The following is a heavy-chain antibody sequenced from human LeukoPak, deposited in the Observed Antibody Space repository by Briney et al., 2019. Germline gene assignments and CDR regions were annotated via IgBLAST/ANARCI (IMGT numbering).Heavy chain of an antibody. V-gene: IGHV4-59*08. CDR2: IYYSGST. CDR1: GGSISSYY. CDR3: ARHGSYSGYDPFDY. D-gene: IGHD5-12*01. J-gene: IGHJ4*02. Sequence: SETLSLTCTVSGGSISSYYWSWIRQPPGKGLEWIGYIYYSGSTNYNPSLKSRVTISVDTSKNQFSLKLSFVTAADTAVYYCARHGSYSGYDPFDYWGQGTLVTVSS.